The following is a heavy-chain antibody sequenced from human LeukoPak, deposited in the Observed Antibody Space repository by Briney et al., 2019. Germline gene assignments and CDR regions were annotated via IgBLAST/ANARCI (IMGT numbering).Heavy chain of an antibody. J-gene: IGHJ5*02. V-gene: IGHV3-74*03. D-gene: IGHD3-10*01. CDR2: IRTDGTIT. CDR1: GFTFSSYW. Sequence: GGSLRLSCAASGFTFSSYWMHWVRQAPGKGLVWVSRIRTDGTITTYADSVKGRFTISRDNSKSTVYLQMNSLRAEDTAVYYCSKDLTSDFGGDFDPWGQGTLVTVSS. CDR3: SKDLTSDFGGDFDP.